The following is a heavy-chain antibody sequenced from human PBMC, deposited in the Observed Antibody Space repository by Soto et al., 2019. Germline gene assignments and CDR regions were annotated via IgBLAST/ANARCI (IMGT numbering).Heavy chain of an antibody. CDR2: IYYSGST. CDR3: ARAKAPLYSSRWDWFDP. V-gene: IGHV4-59*08. D-gene: IGHD6-13*01. CDR1: GGSISSYY. Sequence: QVQLQESGPGLVKPSETLSLTCTVSGGSISSYYWSWIRQPPGKGLEWIGYIYYSGSTNYNPSLKSRVTISVDTAKNQFTLKLSSVTAADTAVYYCARAKAPLYSSRWDWFDPWGQGPLVTVSS. J-gene: IGHJ5*02.